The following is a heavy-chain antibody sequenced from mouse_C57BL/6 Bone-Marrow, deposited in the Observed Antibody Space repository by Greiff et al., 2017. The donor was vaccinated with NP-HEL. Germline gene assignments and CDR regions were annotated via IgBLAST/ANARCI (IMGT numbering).Heavy chain of an antibody. CDR1: GFNIKDDY. J-gene: IGHJ1*03. CDR3: TTPYEYDGYFDV. D-gene: IGHD2-4*01. CDR2: IDPENGDT. Sequence: EVQLQQSGAELVRPGASVKLSCTASGFNIKDDYMHWVKQRPEQGLEWIGWIDPENGDTEYASKFQGKATITADTSSNTAYLQLSSLTSEDTTVYYCTTPYEYDGYFDVWGTGTTVTVSS. V-gene: IGHV14-4*01.